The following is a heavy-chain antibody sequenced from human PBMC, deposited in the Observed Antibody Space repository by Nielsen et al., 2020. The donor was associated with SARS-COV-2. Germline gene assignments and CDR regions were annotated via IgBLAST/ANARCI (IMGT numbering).Heavy chain of an antibody. D-gene: IGHD3-22*01. CDR1: GYTFTDYY. CDR2: INPYSGGT. CDR3: ARSTDYYDSGGSYHNGDYFDF. J-gene: IGHJ4*02. Sequence: ASVKVSCKASGYTFTDYYIHWVRQAPGQGLEWMGRINPYSGGTNYAEKFQGRLTMTTDTSTSTNYMDLRSLRSDDTAVYYCARSTDYYDSGGSYHNGDYFDFWGQGTLVTVSS. V-gene: IGHV1-2*06.